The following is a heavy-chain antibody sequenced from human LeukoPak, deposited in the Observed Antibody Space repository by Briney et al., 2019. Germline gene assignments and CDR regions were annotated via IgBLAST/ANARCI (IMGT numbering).Heavy chain of an antibody. CDR1: GFTFRNYA. D-gene: IGHD3-10*01. J-gene: IGHJ4*02. CDR2: ISGSGGST. CDR3: AKGGGVISYYFDY. Sequence: PGGPLRLSCAASGFTFRNYAVSWVRQAPGKGLEWVSLISGSGGSTDYADSVKGRFTISRDTSKNTLYLQVNSLRAEDTAVYYCAKGGGVISYYFDYWGQGTLVTVSS. V-gene: IGHV3-23*01.